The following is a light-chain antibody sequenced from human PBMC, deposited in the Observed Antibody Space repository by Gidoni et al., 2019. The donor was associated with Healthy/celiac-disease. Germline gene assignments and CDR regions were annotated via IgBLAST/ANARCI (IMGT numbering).Light chain of an antibody. CDR2: DAS. CDR3: QQYDNLLLT. J-gene: IGKJ3*01. CDR1: QDISNY. Sequence: DIQMTQSPSSLSASVGDRVTITCQASQDISNYLNWYQQKPGKAPKLLIYDASNLETGVPSRFSGSGSATDFTFTISSLQPEDIATSYCQQYDNLLLTFGPGTKVDIK. V-gene: IGKV1-33*01.